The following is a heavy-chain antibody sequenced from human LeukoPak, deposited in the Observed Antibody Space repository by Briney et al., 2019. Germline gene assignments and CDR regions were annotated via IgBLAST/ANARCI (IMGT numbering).Heavy chain of an antibody. Sequence: GGSLRLSCAASGFTISSYGMHWVRQAPGKGLEWVAFIRYDGSNKYYADSVKGRFTISRDNSENTLYLQMNSLRAEDTAVYYCAKDLAYSYGPHDAFDIWGQGTMVTVSS. J-gene: IGHJ3*02. CDR1: GFTISSYG. CDR3: AKDLAYSYGPHDAFDI. D-gene: IGHD5-18*01. V-gene: IGHV3-30*02. CDR2: IRYDGSNK.